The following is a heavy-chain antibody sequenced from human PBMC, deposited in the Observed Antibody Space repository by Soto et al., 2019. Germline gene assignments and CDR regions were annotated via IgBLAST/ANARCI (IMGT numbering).Heavy chain of an antibody. CDR1: GGSISSYY. CDR3: ARDGGPVTPYGMDV. J-gene: IGHJ6*02. D-gene: IGHD4-17*01. CDR2: IYYSGST. V-gene: IGHV4-59*01. Sequence: SETLSLTXTVSGGSISSYYWSWIRQPPGKGLEWIGYIYYSGSTNYNPSLKSRVTISVDTSKNQFSLKLSSVTAADTAVYYCARDGGPVTPYGMDVWGQGTTVTVSS.